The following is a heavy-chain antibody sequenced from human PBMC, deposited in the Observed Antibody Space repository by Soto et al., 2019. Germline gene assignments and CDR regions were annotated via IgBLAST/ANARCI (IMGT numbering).Heavy chain of an antibody. Sequence: QVQLVQSGADVKKPGASVKFSCKASGYTFTSYGLSWVRQAPGQGLEWMGWIMAYNGNTNHAKKLQGRVTMTPDTSTSTAYMELRSLRSDDTAFYYCARDWSIYYAFWSGFTVFDYWGQGTLVTVSS. CDR3: ARDWSIYYAFWSGFTVFDY. CDR1: GYTFTSYG. D-gene: IGHD3-3*01. J-gene: IGHJ4*02. CDR2: IMAYNGNT. V-gene: IGHV1-18*01.